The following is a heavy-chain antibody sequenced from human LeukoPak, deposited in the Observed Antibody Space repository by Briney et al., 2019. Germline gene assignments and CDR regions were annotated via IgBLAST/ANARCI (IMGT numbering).Heavy chain of an antibody. CDR2: FSGGASRT. Sequence: GGSLRLSCVASGFSFSSYAMSWVRQSPGKGLEWDSDFSGGASRTYYADSVNGRFTICRDNSKNALSLQMNGLRVEDADVYYCAKERRPVAGTDSFVYWGQGTLVSVSS. V-gene: IGHV3-23*01. D-gene: IGHD6-19*01. CDR3: AKERRPVAGTDSFVY. CDR1: GFSFSSYA. J-gene: IGHJ4*02.